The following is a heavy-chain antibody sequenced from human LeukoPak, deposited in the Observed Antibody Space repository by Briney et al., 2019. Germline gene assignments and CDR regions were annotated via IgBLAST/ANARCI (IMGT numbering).Heavy chain of an antibody. D-gene: IGHD6-19*01. CDR3: ARQYSSSSITWFDP. CDR2: ISSSGITI. CDR1: GFIFSSCE. V-gene: IGHV3-48*03. J-gene: IGHJ5*02. Sequence: GGSLRLSCVGFGFIFSSCEMNWVRQVPGKGLEWVSHISSSGITIYYRDSVKGRFTISRDNAKNSLYLQMNSLRVDDTAVYYCARQYSSSSITWFDPWGQGTLVTVSS.